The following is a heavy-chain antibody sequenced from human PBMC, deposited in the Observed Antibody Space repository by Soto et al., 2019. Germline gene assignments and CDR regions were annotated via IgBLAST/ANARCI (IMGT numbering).Heavy chain of an antibody. J-gene: IGHJ4*02. CDR3: AKRRGAGGHFDY. CDR1: GFTFSSYA. V-gene: IGHV3-23*01. Sequence: DVQLLESGGGLVQPDGSLRLSCAASGFTFSSYAMGWVRQGPGKGLEWVAVVSIGGSTHYADSVRGRFTISRANSKNTLSLQMNRLTAEDPAVYFCAKRRGAGGHFDYWGQGALVTVSS. D-gene: IGHD2-15*01. CDR2: VSIGGST.